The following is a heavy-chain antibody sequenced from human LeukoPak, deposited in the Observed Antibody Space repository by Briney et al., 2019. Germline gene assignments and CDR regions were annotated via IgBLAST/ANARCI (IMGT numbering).Heavy chain of an antibody. CDR1: SGSISSGGYY. CDR2: IYYSGST. J-gene: IGHJ6*02. V-gene: IGHV4-31*03. D-gene: IGHD1-26*01. CDR3: ARDIVGARWYYYYGMDV. Sequence: SETLSLTCTVSSGSISSGGYYWSWIRQHPGKGLEWIGYIYYSGSTYYNPSLKSRVTISVDTSKNQFSLKLSSVTAADTAVYYCARDIVGARWYYYYGMDVWGQGTTVTVSS.